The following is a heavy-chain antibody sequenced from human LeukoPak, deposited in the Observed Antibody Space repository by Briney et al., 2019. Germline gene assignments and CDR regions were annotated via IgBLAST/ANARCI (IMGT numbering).Heavy chain of an antibody. CDR2: ISSDGSNA. J-gene: IGHJ4*02. CDR3: AKRGDGGAWYDY. V-gene: IGHV3-74*01. D-gene: IGHD6-19*01. CDR1: GFTFSTYW. Sequence: GGSLRLSCAASGFTFSTYWMDWVRQVPGKGLVWVSRISSDGSNAAYADSVKGRFTISRDNAKNTMYLQMSSLRVEDTAVYYCAKRGDGGAWYDYWGQGTLVIVSS.